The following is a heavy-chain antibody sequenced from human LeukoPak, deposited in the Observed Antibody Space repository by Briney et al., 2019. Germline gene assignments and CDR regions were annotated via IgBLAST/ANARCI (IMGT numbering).Heavy chain of an antibody. CDR1: GYTFTSYG. V-gene: IGHV1-18*01. CDR3: ARDRDIVVVPAAIGYDAFDI. D-gene: IGHD2-2*01. J-gene: IGHJ3*02. Sequence: VASVKVSCKASGYTFTSYGISWVRQAPGQGLEWMGWISAYNGNTNYAQKLQGRVTMTTDTSTSTAYMALRSLRSDDTAVYYCARDRDIVVVPAAIGYDAFDIWGQGTMVTVSS. CDR2: ISAYNGNT.